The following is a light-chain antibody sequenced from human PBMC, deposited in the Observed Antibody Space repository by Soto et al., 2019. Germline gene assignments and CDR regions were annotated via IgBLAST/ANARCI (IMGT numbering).Light chain of an antibody. Sequence: ELVLTQSPGTLSLSPGDRATLSCRASQSVSSTYLAWYQQRPGQAPRLLIYSSSSRASGIPARFSGSGSGTDFTLTISRLEPKDFAVYYCQQYRTSPPTWTFGQGTKVEIK. CDR3: QQYRTSPPTWT. CDR1: QSVSSTY. V-gene: IGKV3-20*01. J-gene: IGKJ1*01. CDR2: SSS.